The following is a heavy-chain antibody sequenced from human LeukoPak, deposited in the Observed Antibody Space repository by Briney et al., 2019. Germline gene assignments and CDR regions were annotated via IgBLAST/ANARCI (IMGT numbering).Heavy chain of an antibody. D-gene: IGHD2-2*01. J-gene: IGHJ2*01. V-gene: IGHV3-23*01. Sequence: QPGASLRLSCAASGFTFSSYAMKWVRQAPGKGLEWGSTISGTTYYADSVKGRFSISRDDSQNMLFLQMDNLRADDTAVYYCAKILNAMYFDLWGRGTLVTVSS. CDR1: GFTFSSYA. CDR2: ISGTT. CDR3: AKILNAMYFDL.